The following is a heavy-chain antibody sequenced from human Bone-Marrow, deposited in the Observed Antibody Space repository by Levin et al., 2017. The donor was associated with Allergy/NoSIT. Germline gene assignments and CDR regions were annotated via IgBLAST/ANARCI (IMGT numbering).Heavy chain of an antibody. V-gene: IGHV3-48*03. CDR3: AREEQTVGFWFFDL. CDR2: ISTSGTT. J-gene: IGHJ2*01. Sequence: GESLKISCAVSGFNLSSFEMSWVRQAPGKGLEWVSHISTSGTTYYADSVKGRFSISRDNGKNSVYLQMNSLRVEDTGIYYCAREEQTVGFWFFDLWGRGTLVTVSS. CDR1: GFNLSSFE. D-gene: IGHD6-13*01.